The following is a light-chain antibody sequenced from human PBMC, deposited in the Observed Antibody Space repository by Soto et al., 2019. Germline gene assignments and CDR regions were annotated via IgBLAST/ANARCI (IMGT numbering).Light chain of an antibody. V-gene: IGKV3-15*01. J-gene: IGKJ1*01. CDR1: QSVSSN. CDR3: QQYNNWPAWT. Sequence: EILLTKYPATLSVSPGERSTLSCMASQSVSSNLAWYQQKPGQAPRLLIYGASTRATGIPARFSGSGSGTEFTLTISSLQSEDFAVYYCQQYNNWPAWTFGQGSKVDIK. CDR2: GAS.